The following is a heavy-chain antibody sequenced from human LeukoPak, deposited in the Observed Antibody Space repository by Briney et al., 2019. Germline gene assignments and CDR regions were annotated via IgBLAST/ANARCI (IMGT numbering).Heavy chain of an antibody. CDR1: GGSISSYY. Sequence: SETLSLTCTVSGGSISSYYWSWIRQPPGKGLEWIGYIYYSGSTNYNPSLKSRVTISVDTSKNQFSLKLSSVTAVDTAVYYCARLGCSGGSCYPPYWYYGMDVWGQGTTVTVSS. J-gene: IGHJ6*02. CDR3: ARLGCSGGSCYPPYWYYGMDV. V-gene: IGHV4-59*08. D-gene: IGHD2-15*01. CDR2: IYYSGST.